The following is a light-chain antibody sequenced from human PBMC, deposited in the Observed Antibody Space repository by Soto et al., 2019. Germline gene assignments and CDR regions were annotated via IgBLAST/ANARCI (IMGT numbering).Light chain of an antibody. CDR3: QQSYSTPFP. CDR1: QSISSY. CDR2: AAS. V-gene: IGKV1-39*01. Sequence: DIQMTQSPSSLSASVGDRVTITCRASQSISSYLNWYQQKPGKAPKLLIYAASSLQSGVPSRFSGSGSGKDFTLTISSLQPEDFATYYSQQSYSTPFPSGPGTKVDIK. J-gene: IGKJ3*01.